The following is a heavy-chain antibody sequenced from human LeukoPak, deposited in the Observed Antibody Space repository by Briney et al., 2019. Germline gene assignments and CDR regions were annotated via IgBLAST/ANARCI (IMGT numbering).Heavy chain of an antibody. CDR2: IYYSGST. V-gene: IGHV4-39*07. J-gene: IGHJ5*02. CDR1: GGSISSSSYY. D-gene: IGHD6-6*01. CDR3: ARDRALAARRVWFDP. Sequence: SETLSLTCTVSGGSISSSSYYWGWIRQPPGKGLEWIGSIYYSGSTYYNPSLKSRVTISVDTSKNQFSLKLSSVTAADTAVYYCARDRALAARRVWFDPWGQGTLVTVSS.